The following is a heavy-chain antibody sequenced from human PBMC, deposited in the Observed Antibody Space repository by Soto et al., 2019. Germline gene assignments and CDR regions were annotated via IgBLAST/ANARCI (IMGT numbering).Heavy chain of an antibody. CDR3: ARESSSPNYYYDGIDV. CDR2: IIPLLNTP. V-gene: IGHV1-69*01. D-gene: IGHD6-6*01. CDR1: GGTFSSYA. J-gene: IGHJ6*02. Sequence: QVQLVQSGAEVKKPGSSVKVSCRASGGTFSSYAVSWVRQAPGQGLAWMGVIIPLLNTPKYVQKFQGRVTIPAAASATTAYMELSSLRSEDTAVYYCARESSSPNYYYDGIDVWGQGTTVTVSS.